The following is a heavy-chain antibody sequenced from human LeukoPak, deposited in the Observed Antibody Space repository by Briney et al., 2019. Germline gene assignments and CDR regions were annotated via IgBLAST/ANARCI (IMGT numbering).Heavy chain of an antibody. CDR3: VRRDTGWNYFDY. CDR2: IYYTGRI. Sequence: SETLSLTCAVPGGSINSHYWGWIRQPPGKGLQWIGDIYYTGRINYNPSLKSRVTITLDTSKDHFSLNLTSVLAADTAIYYCVRRDTGWNYFDYWGQGILVTVSS. J-gene: IGHJ4*02. V-gene: IGHV4-59*08. CDR1: GGSINSHY. D-gene: IGHD6-19*01.